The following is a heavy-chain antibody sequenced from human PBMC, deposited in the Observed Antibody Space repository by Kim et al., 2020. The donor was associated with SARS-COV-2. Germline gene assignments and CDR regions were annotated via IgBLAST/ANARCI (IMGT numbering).Heavy chain of an antibody. CDR3: ARSLPLRFYYYGMDV. CDR1: GFTFSSYG. CDR2: IWYDGSNK. Sequence: GGSLRLSCAASGFTFSSYGMHWVRQAPGKGLEWVAVIWYDGSNKYYADSVKGRFTISRDNSKNTLYLQMNSLRAEDTAVYYCARSLPLRFYYYGMDVWGQGTTVTVSS. D-gene: IGHD3-3*01. V-gene: IGHV3-33*01. J-gene: IGHJ6*02.